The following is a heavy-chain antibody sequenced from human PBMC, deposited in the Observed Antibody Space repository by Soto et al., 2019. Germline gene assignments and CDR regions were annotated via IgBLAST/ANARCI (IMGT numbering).Heavy chain of an antibody. CDR1: GGSVSSGDYY. J-gene: IGHJ4*02. Sequence: PSETLSITCTVSGGSVSSGDYYWCWIRQPPGKGLEWIGYIYYSGITYYNPSLKSRLTISVDRSKNQFSLQLSSVTVEYTAVYYCATSYGNAWYTYWGQGTHVTVSS. V-gene: IGHV4-30-4*02. CDR3: ATSYGNAWYTY. CDR2: IYYSGIT. D-gene: IGHD6-13*01.